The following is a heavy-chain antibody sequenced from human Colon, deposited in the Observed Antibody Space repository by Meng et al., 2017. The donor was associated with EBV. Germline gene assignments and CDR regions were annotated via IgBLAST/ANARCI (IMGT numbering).Heavy chain of an antibody. CDR1: GDSITNHNW. CDR2: IPHRGSS. J-gene: IGHJ1*01. CDR3: LRGSGGSV. Sequence: VQWREWGPGLVHPADTLSLTCAFSGDSITNHNWWAWVRQPPGKGLEWIGEIPHRGSSAYNPSLKSRVSMSIDKSKNQFSLKLTSVTAADTAVYHCLRGSGGSVWGQGTLVTVSS. D-gene: IGHD3-10*01. V-gene: IGHV4-4*02.